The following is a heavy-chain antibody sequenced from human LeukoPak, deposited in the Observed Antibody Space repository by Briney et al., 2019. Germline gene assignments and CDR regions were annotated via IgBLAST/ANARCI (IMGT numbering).Heavy chain of an antibody. CDR2: IYHSGST. CDR1: GYSISSGYY. D-gene: IGHD3-16*01. V-gene: IGHV4-38-2*02. CDR3: ARETSQKGAHYMDV. Sequence: PSETLSPTCTVSGYSISSGYYWGWIRQPPGKGLEWIGSIYHSGSTYYNPSLKSRVTISVDTSKNQFSLKLSSVTAADTAVYYCARETSQKGAHYMDVWGKGTTITISS. J-gene: IGHJ6*03.